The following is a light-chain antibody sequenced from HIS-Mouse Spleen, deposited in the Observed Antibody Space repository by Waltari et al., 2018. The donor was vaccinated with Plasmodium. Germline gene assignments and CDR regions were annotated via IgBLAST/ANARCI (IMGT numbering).Light chain of an antibody. CDR3: CSYAGSSTFVV. J-gene: IGLJ2*01. V-gene: IGLV2-23*03. Sequence: QSALTQPASVSGSPGQSITISCPGTSSDVGSYNLVSWYQQHPGKAPKLMIYEGSKRPSGVSNRFSGSKSGNTASLTISGLQAEDEADYYCCSYAGSSTFVVFGGGIKLTVL. CDR1: SSDVGSYNL. CDR2: EGS.